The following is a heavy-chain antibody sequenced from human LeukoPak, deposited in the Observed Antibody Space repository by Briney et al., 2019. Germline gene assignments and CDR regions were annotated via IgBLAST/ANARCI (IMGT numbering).Heavy chain of an antibody. Sequence: GASVKVSCKASGYTFTGYYMHWVRQAPGQGLEWMGWINPNSGGTNYAQKFQGRVTMTRGTSISTAYMELSRLRSDDTAVYYCARDPGGYCSSTSCPYYYYYMDVWGKGTTVTVSS. CDR3: ARDPGGYCSSTSCPYYYYYMDV. J-gene: IGHJ6*03. CDR1: GYTFTGYY. D-gene: IGHD2-2*01. CDR2: INPNSGGT. V-gene: IGHV1-2*02.